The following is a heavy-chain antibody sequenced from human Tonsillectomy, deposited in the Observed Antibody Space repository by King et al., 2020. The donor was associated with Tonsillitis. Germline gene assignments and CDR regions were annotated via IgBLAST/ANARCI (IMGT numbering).Heavy chain of an antibody. Sequence: QLQESGPGLVKPSETLSLTCTVSGGSISSYYWSWIRQPPGKGLEWIGYIYYSGSTNYNPSLKSRVTISVGTSKNQFSLKLSSVTAADTAVYYCARDVEVIVGATLYGWFDPWGQGTLVTVSS. J-gene: IGHJ5*02. D-gene: IGHD1-26*01. CDR1: GGSISSYY. V-gene: IGHV4-59*01. CDR3: ARDVEVIVGATLYGWFDP. CDR2: IYYSGST.